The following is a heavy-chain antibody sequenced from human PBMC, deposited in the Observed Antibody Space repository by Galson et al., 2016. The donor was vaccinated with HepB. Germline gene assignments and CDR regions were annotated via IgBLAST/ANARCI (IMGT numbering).Heavy chain of an antibody. CDR2: ISSDGNNE. CDR3: ATPLGYCSGGTCYGGYFYGMDV. J-gene: IGHJ6*02. V-gene: IGHV3-30*03. Sequence: SLRLSCAASGFTFSSFGMHWVRQAPGKGLEWVAVISSDGNNEYFADSVKGRFTISRDNSENTLYLQMNSLRAEDTAVYYCATPLGYCSGGTCYGGYFYGMDVWGQGTTVIVSS. CDR1: GFTFSSFG. D-gene: IGHD2-15*01.